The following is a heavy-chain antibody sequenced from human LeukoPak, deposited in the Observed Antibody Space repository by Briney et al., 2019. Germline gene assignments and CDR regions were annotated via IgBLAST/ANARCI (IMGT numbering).Heavy chain of an antibody. CDR2: ISGSGGGT. J-gene: IGHJ3*02. CDR3: ARSIYGSGSYYAFDI. D-gene: IGHD3-10*01. V-gene: IGHV3-23*01. Sequence: GGSLRLSCAASGFTVSSNYMSWVRQAPGNGLEWVSAISGSGGGTYYADSVKGRFTISRDNSKNTLSLQMNSLRAEDTAVFYCARSIYGSGSYYAFDIWGQGTMVPVSS. CDR1: GFTVSSNY.